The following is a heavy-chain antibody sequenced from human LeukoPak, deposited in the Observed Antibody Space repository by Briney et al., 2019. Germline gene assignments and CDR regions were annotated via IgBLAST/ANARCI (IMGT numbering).Heavy chain of an antibody. J-gene: IGHJ4*02. D-gene: IGHD3-10*01. CDR3: ARGLALSILWFGDIGY. CDR2: IYYSGST. V-gene: IGHV4-39*07. CDR1: GGSISSSSYY. Sequence: SETLSLTCTVSGGSISSSSYYWGWIRQPPGKGLEWIGSIYYSGSTYYNPSLKSRVTISVDTSKNQFSLKLSSVTAADTAVYYCARGLALSILWFGDIGYWGQGTLVTVSS.